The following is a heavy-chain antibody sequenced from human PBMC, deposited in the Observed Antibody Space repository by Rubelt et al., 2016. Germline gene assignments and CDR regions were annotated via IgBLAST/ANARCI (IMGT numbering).Heavy chain of an antibody. CDR1: GYTFTSYG. CDR2: ISAYNGNT. D-gene: IGHD6-13*01. J-gene: IGHJ4*02. Sequence: QVQLVQSGAEVKKPGASVKVSCKASGYTFTSYGISWVRQAPGQGLEWMGWISAYNGNTNYAQKLQGRFTMTTETSTSTAYMERRSLRADDTAVYYCARVISGVEYSSSWHFDYWGQGTLVTVSS. CDR3: ARVISGVEYSSSWHFDY. V-gene: IGHV1-18*01.